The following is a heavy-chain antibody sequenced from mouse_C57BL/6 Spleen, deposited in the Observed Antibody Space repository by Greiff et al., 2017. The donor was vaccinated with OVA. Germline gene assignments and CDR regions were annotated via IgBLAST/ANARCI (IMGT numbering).Heavy chain of an antibody. CDR1: GYTFTSYW. V-gene: IGHV1-72*01. CDR3: ASNYYGSSYWYFDV. CDR2: IDPNSGGT. J-gene: IGHJ1*03. Sequence: QVQLQQPGAELVTPGASVKLSCKASGYTFTSYWMHWVKQRPGRGLEWIGRIDPNSGGTKYNEKFKSKATLTVDKPSSTAYMQLSSLTSEDSAVDYGASNYYGSSYWYFDVWGTGTTVTVSS. D-gene: IGHD1-1*01.